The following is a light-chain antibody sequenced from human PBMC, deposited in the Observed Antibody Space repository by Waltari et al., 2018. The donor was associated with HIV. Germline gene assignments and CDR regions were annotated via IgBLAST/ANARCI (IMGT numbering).Light chain of an antibody. CDR1: HSHIGGYNY. V-gene: IGLV2-8*01. CDR2: EVT. J-gene: IGLJ2*01. Sequence: QSALTQPPSASGSPGQSVTISCTGTHSHIGGYNYVSWYQQHPGKAPTLVISEVTKRPAGVPGRFSGSKSGTTASLTVSGLQAEDEADYYCSSYANKNGFYVVFGGGTRLTVL. CDR3: SSYANKNGFYVV.